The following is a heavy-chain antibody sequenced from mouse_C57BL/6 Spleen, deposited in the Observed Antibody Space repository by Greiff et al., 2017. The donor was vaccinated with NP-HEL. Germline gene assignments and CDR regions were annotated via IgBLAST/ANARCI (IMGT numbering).Heavy chain of an antibody. CDR3: GRRKRGSSGPAWFAY. D-gene: IGHD3-2*02. CDR2: IYPSASET. Sequence: QVQLQQPGAELVRPGSSVKLSCTASGYTFTSYWMDWVKQRPGQGLEWIGNIYPSASETHYNQKFKDKATLTVDKSSSTAYMQLSSLTSEDSAVYCCGRRKRGSSGPAWFAYWGQGTLVTVSA. CDR1: GYTFTSYW. J-gene: IGHJ3*01. V-gene: IGHV1-61*01.